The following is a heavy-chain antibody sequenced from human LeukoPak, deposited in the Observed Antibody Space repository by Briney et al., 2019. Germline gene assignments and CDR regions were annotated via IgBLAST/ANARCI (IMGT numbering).Heavy chain of an antibody. V-gene: IGHV3-53*01. CDR3: VPTGNVVDLP. J-gene: IGHJ5*02. D-gene: IGHD2-8*02. CDR2: IYSDTT. Sequence: GGSLRLSCAPSGYTIGGNPVSWVRQAPGKGLEWVSVIYSDTTWYADSVKGRFTISRDNSKNTVFLQMNRLRAEDTAVYYCVPTGNVVDLPWGQGTLVTVSS. CDR1: GYTIGGNP.